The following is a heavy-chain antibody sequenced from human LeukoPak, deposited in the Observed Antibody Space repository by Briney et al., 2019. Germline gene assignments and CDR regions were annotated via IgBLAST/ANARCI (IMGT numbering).Heavy chain of an antibody. CDR3: ARGGGITGTRFDP. J-gene: IGHJ5*02. CDR1: GYTFTSYD. D-gene: IGHD1-20*01. CDR2: INPNSGGT. V-gene: IGHV1-2*02. Sequence: ASVKVSCKASGYTFTSYDIHWVRQAPGQGLEWMGWINPNSGGTNYAQKFQGRVTMTRDTSISTAYMELSRLRSDDTAVYYCARGGGITGTRFDPWGQGTLVTVSS.